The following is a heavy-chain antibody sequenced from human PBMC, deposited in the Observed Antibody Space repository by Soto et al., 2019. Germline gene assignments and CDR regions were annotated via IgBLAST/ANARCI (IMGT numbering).Heavy chain of an antibody. D-gene: IGHD2-15*01. CDR1: GFTFSDYE. J-gene: IGHJ4*02. CDR3: VRRMASPDQ. Sequence: PGGSLRLSCTASGFTFSDYEMNWVRQAPGKGLEWVSYITGGGRSIYYAESVKGRLIISRDNAENSLYLQMNSLRPEAAAVYYCVRRMASPDQWGQGTLVTVSS. CDR2: ITGGGRSI. V-gene: IGHV3-48*03.